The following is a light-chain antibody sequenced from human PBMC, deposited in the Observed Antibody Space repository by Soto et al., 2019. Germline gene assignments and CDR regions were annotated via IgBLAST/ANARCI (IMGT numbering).Light chain of an antibody. J-gene: IGKJ2*01. CDR3: QQYVTSPPGYT. CDR2: GAS. CDR1: QTVSSSYY. Sequence: EVVLTQSPGTLSLSPGERATLSCRTSQTVSSSYYLAWYQQNPGQAPRLLIYGASNRASGVTDRFISGWSGTDFTLTISRLEPEYFAVYYCQQYVTSPPGYTFGQGTELRIK. V-gene: IGKV3-20*01.